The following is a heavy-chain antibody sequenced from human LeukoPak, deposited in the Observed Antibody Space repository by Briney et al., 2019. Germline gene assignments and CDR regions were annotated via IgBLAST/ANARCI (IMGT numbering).Heavy chain of an antibody. D-gene: IGHD6-13*01. CDR2: IRYDGSNK. CDR1: GFTFSSYG. Sequence: GGSLRLSCAASGFTFSSYGMHWVRQAPGKGLEWVAFIRYDGSNKYYADSVKGRFTISRDNSKNTLYLQMNSLRAEDTAVYYCAKQGSLARTYYYYMDVWGKGTTVTVSS. CDR3: AKQGSLARTYYYYMDV. V-gene: IGHV3-30*02. J-gene: IGHJ6*03.